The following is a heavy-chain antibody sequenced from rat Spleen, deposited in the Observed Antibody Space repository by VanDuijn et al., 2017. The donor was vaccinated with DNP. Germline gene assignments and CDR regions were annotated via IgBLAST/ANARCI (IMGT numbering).Heavy chain of an antibody. CDR3: IRWNSGHFDY. J-gene: IGHJ2*01. Sequence: VQLVESGGGLVQPGRSTTLSCAASGFTFRDYGMAWLLQAPTKGLEWVAYIGSDGYAPYYGDSVKGRFTISRDNAKSTLYLQMNSLRSEDMATYYCIRWNSGHFDYWGQGVMVTVSS. V-gene: IGHV5-22*01. CDR1: GFTFRDYG. CDR2: IGSDGYAP. D-gene: IGHD4-3*01.